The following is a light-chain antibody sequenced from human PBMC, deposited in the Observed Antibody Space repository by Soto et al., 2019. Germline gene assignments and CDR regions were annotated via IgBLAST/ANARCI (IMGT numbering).Light chain of an antibody. J-gene: IGKJ4*01. CDR2: DAS. CDR1: QTVSSY. V-gene: IGKV3-11*01. CDR3: QQRRDCPST. Sequence: EIVLTQSPATLSLSPGDRATLTCRASQTVSSYLSWYQQKPGKAPRLLIYDASSRATGIPARFSGSGSGTDFPLTITRLDPEYFAVYYYQQRRDCPSTFGGGTKVEIK.